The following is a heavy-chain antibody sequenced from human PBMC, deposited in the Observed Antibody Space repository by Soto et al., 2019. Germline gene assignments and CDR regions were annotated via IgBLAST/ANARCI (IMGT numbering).Heavy chain of an antibody. Sequence: QVQLQESGPGLVKPSETLSLTCTVSGGSVSSGSYYWSWIRQPPGKGLEWIGYIYYSGSTNYNPSLKSRVTISVDTSKNQFSLKLSSVTAADTAVYYCARSQWEQTLGYWGQGTLVTVSS. CDR2: IYYSGST. D-gene: IGHD1-26*01. CDR3: ARSQWEQTLGY. CDR1: GGSVSSGSYY. J-gene: IGHJ4*02. V-gene: IGHV4-61*01.